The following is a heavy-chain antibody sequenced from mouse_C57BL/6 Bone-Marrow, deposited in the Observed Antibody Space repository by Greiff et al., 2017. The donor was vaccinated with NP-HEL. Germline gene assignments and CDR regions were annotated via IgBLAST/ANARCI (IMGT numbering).Heavy chain of an antibody. Sequence: DVKLQESGPGLAKPSQTLSLTCSVTGYSITSDYWNWIRKFPGNKLEYMGYISYSGSTYYNPSLKSRISITRDTSKNQYYLQLNSVTTEDTATYYCARWVYYGSSYGYWYFDVWGTGTTVTVSS. CDR3: ARWVYYGSSYGYWYFDV. D-gene: IGHD1-1*01. J-gene: IGHJ1*03. V-gene: IGHV3-8*01. CDR2: ISYSGST. CDR1: GYSITSDY.